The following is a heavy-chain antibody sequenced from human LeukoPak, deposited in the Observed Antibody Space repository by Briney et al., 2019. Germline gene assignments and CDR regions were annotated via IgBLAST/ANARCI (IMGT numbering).Heavy chain of an antibody. CDR2: INHSGST. CDR1: GGSFSGYY. CDR3: AAVYYDFWSGISGKYYFDY. D-gene: IGHD3-3*01. J-gene: IGHJ4*02. V-gene: IGHV4-34*01. Sequence: SETLSLTCAVYGGSFSGYYWSWIRQPPGKGLEWIGEINHSGSTNYNPSLKSRVIISVDTSKNQFSLKLSSVTAADTAVYYCAAVYYDFWSGISGKYYFDYWGQGTLVTVSS.